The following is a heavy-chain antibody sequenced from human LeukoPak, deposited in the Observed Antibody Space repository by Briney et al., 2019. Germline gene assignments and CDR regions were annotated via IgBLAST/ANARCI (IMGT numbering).Heavy chain of an antibody. Sequence: PSETLFLTCTVSGGSISSYYWSWIRQPPGKGLEWIGYIYYSGSTNYNPSLKSRVTISVDTSKNQFSLKLSSVTAADTAVYYCARALGSSWYFYMGSHYYFDYWGQGTLVTVSS. J-gene: IGHJ4*02. CDR1: GGSISSYY. CDR3: ARALGSSWYFYMGSHYYFDY. V-gene: IGHV4-59*01. CDR2: IYYSGST. D-gene: IGHD6-13*01.